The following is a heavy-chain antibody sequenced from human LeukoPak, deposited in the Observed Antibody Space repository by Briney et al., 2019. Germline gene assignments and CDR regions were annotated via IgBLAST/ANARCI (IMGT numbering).Heavy chain of an antibody. D-gene: IGHD2-15*01. CDR2: IIPIFGTA. CDR3: ARGGYCSGGSCYSHFDY. Sequence: SVKVSCKASGGTFSSYAISWVRQAPGQGLEWMGRIIPIFGTANYAQKFQGRVTITTDESTNTAYMELSSLRSEDTAVYYCARGGYCSGGSCYSHFDYWGQGTLVTVSS. V-gene: IGHV1-69*05. CDR1: GGTFSSYA. J-gene: IGHJ4*02.